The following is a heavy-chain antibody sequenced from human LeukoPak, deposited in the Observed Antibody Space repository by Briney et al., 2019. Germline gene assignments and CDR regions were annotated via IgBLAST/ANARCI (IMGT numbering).Heavy chain of an antibody. V-gene: IGHV3-7*01. Sequence: SGGSLRLSCAASGFTFSNYWMTWVRQAPGKGPEWVAHIKEDGGEKHYVDPVKGRFTISRDNAKNSLYLQMNSLRAEDTAMYYCVRDRGYCSGGTCYALWDYWGQGTLVTVSS. D-gene: IGHD2-15*01. CDR3: VRDRGYCSGGTCYALWDY. CDR2: IKEDGGEK. J-gene: IGHJ4*02. CDR1: GFTFSNYW.